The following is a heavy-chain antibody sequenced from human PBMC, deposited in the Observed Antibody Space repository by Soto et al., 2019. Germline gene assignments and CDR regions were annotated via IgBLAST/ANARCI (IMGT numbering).Heavy chain of an antibody. D-gene: IGHD3-3*01. Sequence: GGSLRLSCAASGFTFSSYAMSWVRQAPGKGLEWVSAISGSGGSTYYADSVKGRFTISRDNSKNTLYLQMNSLRAEDTAVYYCAKVHDFWSLAYYMDVWGKGTTVTVSS. CDR1: GFTFSSYA. CDR3: AKVHDFWSLAYYMDV. CDR2: ISGSGGST. J-gene: IGHJ6*03. V-gene: IGHV3-23*01.